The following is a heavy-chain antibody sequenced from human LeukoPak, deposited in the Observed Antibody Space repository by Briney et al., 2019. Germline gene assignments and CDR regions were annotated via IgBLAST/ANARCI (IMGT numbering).Heavy chain of an antibody. J-gene: IGHJ5*02. V-gene: IGHV3-74*03. CDR3: ARDPHGYWWFDP. D-gene: IGHD5-18*01. CDR2: INSDGSST. Sequence: GGSLKLSCAASGFTFSNYWMHWVRQAPGKGLGWVSRINSDGSSTTYADSVKGRFTISRDNAKNTLYLQMNSLRAEDTAVYYCARDPHGYWWFDPWGQGTLVTVSS. CDR1: GFTFSNYW.